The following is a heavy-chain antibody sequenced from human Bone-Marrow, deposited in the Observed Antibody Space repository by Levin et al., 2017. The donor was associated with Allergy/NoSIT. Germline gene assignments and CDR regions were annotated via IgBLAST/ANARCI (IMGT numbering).Heavy chain of an antibody. CDR2: ISGVGGTT. Sequence: SCAASGFSFSFYAMGWVRQAPGKGLEWVSGISGVGGTTYYADSVKGRFTISRDNSKNTLYLQMNSLRAEDTAVYYCVKDPSRPESDPWGQGTLVTVSS. J-gene: IGHJ5*02. V-gene: IGHV3-23*01. CDR3: VKDPSRPESDP. CDR1: GFSFSFYA.